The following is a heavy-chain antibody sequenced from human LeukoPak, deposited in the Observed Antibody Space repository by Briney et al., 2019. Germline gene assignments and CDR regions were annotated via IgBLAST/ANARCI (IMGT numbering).Heavy chain of an antibody. J-gene: IGHJ4*01. V-gene: IGHV3-9*01. CDR3: AKDLTSLGVVIPGSPFAC. CDR2: ISWNSGSI. CDR1: GFTFDDYA. D-gene: IGHD3-3*01. Sequence: PGGSLRLSCAASGFTFDDYAMHWVRQAPGKGLEGVSGISWNSGSIGYADSVKGRFTISRDNAKNSLYLPMNSLRAEDTALYNCAKDLTSLGVVIPGSPFACSGHGTLVTASS.